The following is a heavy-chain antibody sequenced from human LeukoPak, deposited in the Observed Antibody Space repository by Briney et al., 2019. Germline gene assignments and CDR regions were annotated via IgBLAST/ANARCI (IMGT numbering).Heavy chain of an antibody. D-gene: IGHD3-10*01. CDR2: ISSNGGST. Sequence: PGGSLRLSCAASGFTFSNYAMHWVRQAPGKGLEYVPAISSNGGSTYYANSVKGRFTISRDNSKNTLYLQMGSLRAEDMAVYYCARASMVNWYFDIWGRGTLVTVSS. J-gene: IGHJ2*01. CDR3: ARASMVNWYFDI. CDR1: GFTFSNYA. V-gene: IGHV3-64*01.